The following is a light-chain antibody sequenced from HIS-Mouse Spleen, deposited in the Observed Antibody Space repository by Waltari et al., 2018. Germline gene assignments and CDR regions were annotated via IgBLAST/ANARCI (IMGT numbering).Light chain of an antibody. V-gene: IGLV3-10*01. CDR2: EDS. J-gene: IGLJ2*01. CDR1: ALPKKS. CDR3: YSTDSSGNHRV. Sequence: SYELTQPPSVSVSPGQTARITSSGDALPKKSPSWYQQKSGQAPVLVIYEDSKRPSGIPERFSGSSSGTMATLTISGAQVEDEADYYCYSTDSSGNHRVFGGGTKLTVL.